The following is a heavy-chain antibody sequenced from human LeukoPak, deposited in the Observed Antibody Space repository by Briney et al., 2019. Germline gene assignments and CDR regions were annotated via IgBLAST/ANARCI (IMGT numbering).Heavy chain of an antibody. CDR1: GGSFSGYY. D-gene: IGHD1-26*01. Sequence: SETLSLTCAVYGGSFSGYYWSWIRQPPGKGLEWIGEINHSGSTNYNPSLKSRVTISVDTSRNQFSLKLSSVTAADTAVYYCARGGGMGYYYYYMDVWGKGTTVTVSS. CDR3: ARGGGMGYYYYYMDV. J-gene: IGHJ6*03. V-gene: IGHV4-34*01. CDR2: INHSGST.